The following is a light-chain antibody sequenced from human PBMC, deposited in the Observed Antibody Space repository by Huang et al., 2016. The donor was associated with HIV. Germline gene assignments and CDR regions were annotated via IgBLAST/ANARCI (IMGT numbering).Light chain of an antibody. CDR1: QRFSSN. CDR2: GTS. V-gene: IGKV3-15*01. Sequence: EIVMTQSPATLSVSPGERATLSCRASQRFSSNLAWYQQKPGQAPRLLIYGTSTRATGIPARCSGSGSGSGTEFTLTISSLQSEDFAVYYCQQYNSWPPLFTFGPGTKVDVK. J-gene: IGKJ3*01. CDR3: QQYNSWPPLFT.